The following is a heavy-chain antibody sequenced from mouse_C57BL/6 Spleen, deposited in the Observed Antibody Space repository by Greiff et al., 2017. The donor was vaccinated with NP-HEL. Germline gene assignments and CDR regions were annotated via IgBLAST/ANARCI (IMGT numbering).Heavy chain of an antibody. Sequence: EVKLVESGEGLVKPGGSLKLSCAASGFTFSSYAMSWVRQTPEKRLEWVAYISSGGDYIYYADTVKGRFTISRDNARNTLYLQMSSLKSEDTAMYYCTRYYGSSYRYYFDYWGQGTTLTVSS. CDR1: GFTFSSYA. CDR2: ISSGGDYI. V-gene: IGHV5-9-1*02. D-gene: IGHD1-1*01. J-gene: IGHJ2*01. CDR3: TRYYGSSYRYYFDY.